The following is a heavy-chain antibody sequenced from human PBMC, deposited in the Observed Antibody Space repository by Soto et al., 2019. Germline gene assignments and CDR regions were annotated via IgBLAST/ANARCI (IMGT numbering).Heavy chain of an antibody. Sequence: ASVKVSCKASGYTFTSYGISWVRQAPGQGLEWMGWISAYNGNTNYAQKLQGRVTMTTDTSTSTAYMGLRSLRSDDTAVYYCARGQYYDSSGSSAFDISGQGTMVTVSS. CDR1: GYTFTSYG. J-gene: IGHJ3*02. D-gene: IGHD3-22*01. CDR3: ARGQYYDSSGSSAFDI. V-gene: IGHV1-18*01. CDR2: ISAYNGNT.